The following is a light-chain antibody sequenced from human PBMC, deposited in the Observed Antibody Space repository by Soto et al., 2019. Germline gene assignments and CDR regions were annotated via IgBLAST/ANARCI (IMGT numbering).Light chain of an antibody. CDR3: QSYDSSVTLRV. Sequence: QSVLTQPPSVSGAPGHRVTISCTGSSSNIGAGYDVHWYQQLPGTAPKLLIYGNSNRPSGVPDRFSGSKSGTSASLAITGLQADDEADYYCQSYDSSVTLRVFGTGTKVTVL. CDR1: SSNIGAGYD. CDR2: GNS. J-gene: IGLJ1*01. V-gene: IGLV1-40*01.